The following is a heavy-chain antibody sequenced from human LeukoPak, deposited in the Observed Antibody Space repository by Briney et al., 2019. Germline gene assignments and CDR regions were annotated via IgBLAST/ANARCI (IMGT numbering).Heavy chain of an antibody. Sequence: GGSLRLSCAASGFTFSSYSMNWVRQAPGKGVEWVSSISSSSSYIYYADSVKGRFTISRDNAKNSLYLQMNSLRAEDTAVYYCARDSPRSGSYDYWGQGTLVTVSS. V-gene: IGHV3-21*01. CDR2: ISSSSSYI. CDR1: GFTFSSYS. D-gene: IGHD1-26*01. CDR3: ARDSPRSGSYDY. J-gene: IGHJ4*02.